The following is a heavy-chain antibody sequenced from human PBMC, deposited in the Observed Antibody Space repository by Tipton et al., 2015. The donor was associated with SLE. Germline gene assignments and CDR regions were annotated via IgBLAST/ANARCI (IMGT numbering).Heavy chain of an antibody. CDR1: GGSVSSGSSY. V-gene: IGHV4-61*02. J-gene: IGHJ6*02. Sequence: TLSLTCTVSGGSVSSGSSYWSWIRQPAGKGLEWIGRIFTSGSTNYNPSLKSRVTISVDTSKNQFSLKLSSVTAADTAVYYCAREELQLVRGGMDVWGQGTTVTVSS. CDR3: AREELQLVRGGMDV. D-gene: IGHD6-13*01. CDR2: IFTSGST.